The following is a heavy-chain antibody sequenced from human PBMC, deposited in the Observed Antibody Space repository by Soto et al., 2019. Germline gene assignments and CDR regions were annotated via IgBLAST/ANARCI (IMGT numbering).Heavy chain of an antibody. Sequence: ASVKVSCKASGYTFTGYYMHWVRQAPGQGLEWMGWINPNSGGTNYAQKFQGWVTMTRDTSISTAYMELSRLRSDDTAVYYCARGGLGSSLPAVFDIWGQGTMVTVSS. J-gene: IGHJ3*02. CDR2: INPNSGGT. CDR3: ARGGLGSSLPAVFDI. V-gene: IGHV1-2*04. CDR1: GYTFTGYY.